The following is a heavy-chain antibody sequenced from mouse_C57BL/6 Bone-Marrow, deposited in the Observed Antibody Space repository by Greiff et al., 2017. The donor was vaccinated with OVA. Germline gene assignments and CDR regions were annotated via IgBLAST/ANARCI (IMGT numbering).Heavy chain of an antibody. D-gene: IGHD2-4*01. CDR2: IYPRDGST. J-gene: IGHJ4*01. CDR3: ARSYDYGYYYAMDY. CDR1: GYTFTDHT. V-gene: IGHV1-78*01. Sequence: QVQLQQSDAELVKPGASVKISCKVSGYTFTDHTITWMKQRPEQGLEWIGYIYPRDGSTKYNEKFKGKATLTADKSSSTAYMQLNSLTSEDSAVYCFARSYDYGYYYAMDYWGQGTSVTVSS.